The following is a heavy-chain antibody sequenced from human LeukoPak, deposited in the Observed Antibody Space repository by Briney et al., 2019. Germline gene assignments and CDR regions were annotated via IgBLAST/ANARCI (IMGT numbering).Heavy chain of an antibody. CDR2: IVVGGGNT. J-gene: IGHJ6*02. CDR1: GFTFTSSA. V-gene: IGHV1-58*01. CDR3: AAEPDIVVVPAGEDYYYGMDV. D-gene: IGHD2-2*01. Sequence: SVKVSCTASGFTFTSSAVQWARQARGQRLEWIGWIVVGGGNTNYAQKFQERVTITRDMSTSTAYMELSSLRSEDTAVYYCAAEPDIVVVPAGEDYYYGMDVWGQGTTVTVSS.